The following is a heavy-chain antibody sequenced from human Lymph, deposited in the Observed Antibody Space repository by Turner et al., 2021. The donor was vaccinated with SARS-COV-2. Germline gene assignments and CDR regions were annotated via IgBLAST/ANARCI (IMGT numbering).Heavy chain of an antibody. CDR1: GYTFTCYY. D-gene: IGHD3-3*01. V-gene: IGHV1-2*02. CDR2: INPNSGGT. Sequence: QVQLVQSGAEVKKPGASVKVSCKASGYTFTCYYMHWVRQGPGQGLEWMGRINPNSGGTNYAQKCKGRVTMTRDTSISTAYMELSRLRSDDTAVYYCARDVERYNDFWSGYSGGYGLDVWGQGTTVTVSS. CDR3: ARDVERYNDFWSGYSGGYGLDV. J-gene: IGHJ6*02.